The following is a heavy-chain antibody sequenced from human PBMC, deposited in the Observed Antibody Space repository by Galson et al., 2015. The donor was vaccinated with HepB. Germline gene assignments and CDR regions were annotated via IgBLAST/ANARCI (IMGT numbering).Heavy chain of an antibody. J-gene: IGHJ4*02. CDR2: ISGSGSSI. Sequence: SLRLSCAASGFTFSSYAMSWVRQAPGKGLEWVSVISGSGSSIFYADSVKGRFTISRDNSKNTLYVQMNSLRAEDTAVYYCAKEGGWDGYNFIDYWGQGTLVTVSS. V-gene: IGHV3-23*01. CDR1: GFTFSSYA. D-gene: IGHD5-24*01. CDR3: AKEGGWDGYNFIDY.